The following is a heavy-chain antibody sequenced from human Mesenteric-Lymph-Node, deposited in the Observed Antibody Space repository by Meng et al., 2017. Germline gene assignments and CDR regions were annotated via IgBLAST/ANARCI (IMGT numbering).Heavy chain of an antibody. CDR1: GFTFSSYA. J-gene: IGHJ4*02. Sequence: GESLKISCAASGFTFSSYAMNWVRQAPGKGLEWISTISVSGDTAFYADSVEGRFTISRDNSKNTLYLQMSSLRAEDTSVYFCVKGQYYYGSGSHMDFWGQGTLVTVSS. CDR2: ISVSGDTA. CDR3: VKGQYYYGSGSHMDF. D-gene: IGHD3-10*01. V-gene: IGHV3-23*01.